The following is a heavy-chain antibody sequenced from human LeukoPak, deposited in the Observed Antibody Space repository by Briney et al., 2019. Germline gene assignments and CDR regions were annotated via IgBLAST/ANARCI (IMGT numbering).Heavy chain of an antibody. D-gene: IGHD3-10*01. Sequence: SETLSLTCAVYDGSFSDYYWSWIRQAPGKGLEWIGEINHSGSTNYNPSLKSRVTISVDMSKNQFSLKLNFVTAADTAVYYCARVVYYGSGSYYYYYMDVWGKGTTVTISS. V-gene: IGHV4-34*01. J-gene: IGHJ6*03. CDR2: INHSGST. CDR3: ARVVYYGSGSYYYYYMDV. CDR1: DGSFSDYY.